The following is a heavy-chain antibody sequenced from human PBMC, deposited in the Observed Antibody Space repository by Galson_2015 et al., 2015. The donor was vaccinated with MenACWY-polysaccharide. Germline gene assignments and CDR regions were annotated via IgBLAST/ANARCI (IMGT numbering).Heavy chain of an antibody. J-gene: IGHJ4*02. Sequence: SLRLSCAASGFAFSTYYMDWVRQAPGKGLEWISYISSNSVIYYADYVKGRFTIFRDNAKNSLYLQMNALRDDDTAIYYCARAEYTTPSGPHDVWGQGTLVTVSS. CDR1: GFAFSTYY. CDR3: ARAEYTTPSGPHDV. D-gene: IGHD2-2*02. CDR2: ISSNSVI. V-gene: IGHV3-48*02.